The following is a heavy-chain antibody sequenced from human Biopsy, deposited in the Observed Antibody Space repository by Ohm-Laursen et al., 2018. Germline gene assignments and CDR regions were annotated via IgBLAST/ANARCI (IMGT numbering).Heavy chain of an antibody. J-gene: IGHJ6*02. V-gene: IGHV4-59*07. CDR1: ARSISSDY. CDR3: ARATRSTGWPYYYFYGMDV. D-gene: IGHD2-8*02. Sequence: SLTLSLTCTVSARSISSDYWSWLRQTPGKGLEWIGNIYYSGSTNYNPSLKSRVTISVDTAKNQFFLRLNSMTAADTAVYYCARATRSTGWPYYYFYGMDVWGQGTTVTVSS. CDR2: IYYSGST.